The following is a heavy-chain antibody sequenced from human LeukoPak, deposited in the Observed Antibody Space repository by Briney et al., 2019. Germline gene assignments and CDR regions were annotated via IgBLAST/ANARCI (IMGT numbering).Heavy chain of an antibody. CDR3: ARAFFSGWYLDY. Sequence: PSETLSLTCTVSGGSISGYYWSWIRQPPGKGLEWIGETNHSGSTNYNPSLKSRVTISVDTSKNQFSLKLSSVTAADTAVYYCARAFFSGWYLDYWGQGTLVTVSS. J-gene: IGHJ4*02. CDR1: GGSISGYY. V-gene: IGHV4-34*01. D-gene: IGHD6-13*01. CDR2: TNHSGST.